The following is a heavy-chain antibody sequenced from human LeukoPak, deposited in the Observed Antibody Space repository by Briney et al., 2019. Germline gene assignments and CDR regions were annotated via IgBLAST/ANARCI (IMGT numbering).Heavy chain of an antibody. J-gene: IGHJ5*02. CDR1: GFTFSSYS. V-gene: IGHV3-21*01. Sequence: GGSLRLSCAASGFTFSSYSMNWVRQAPGKGLEWVSSISSSSSYIYYADSVKGRFTISRDNAKNSLYLQMNSLRAEDTAVYYCVRDGSSGSYYGDNWFDPWGQGTLVTVSS. CDR3: VRDGSSGSYYGDNWFDP. CDR2: ISSSSSYI. D-gene: IGHD3-10*01.